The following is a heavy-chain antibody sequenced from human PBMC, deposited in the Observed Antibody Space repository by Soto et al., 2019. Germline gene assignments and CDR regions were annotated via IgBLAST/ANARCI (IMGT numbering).Heavy chain of an antibody. Sequence: EVQLVESGGGLVQPGGSLRLSCAASGFTVSSNYMSWVRQAPGKGLEWVSVIYSGGSTYYADSVKGRFTISRDNSKNTLDLQMNSLRAEDTAVYYCARDFDGITGNPANAYWGQGTLVTVSS. CDR3: ARDFDGITGNPANAY. CDR1: GFTVSSNY. V-gene: IGHV3-66*01. J-gene: IGHJ4*02. D-gene: IGHD1-20*01. CDR2: IYSGGST.